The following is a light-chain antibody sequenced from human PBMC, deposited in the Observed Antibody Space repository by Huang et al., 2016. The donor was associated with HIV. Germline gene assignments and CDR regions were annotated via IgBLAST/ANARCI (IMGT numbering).Light chain of an antibody. Sequence: EIVMTQSPATLSVSPGERATLSCRASQGVSNNIAWYQQKPGQTPRILIHGASTRATGIAAKFSGRGSGTDFTLTITSLQPEDSAVYYCQHYNNWPPWTFGPGTQVEI. CDR3: QHYNNWPPWT. CDR1: QGVSNN. V-gene: IGKV3D-15*01. CDR2: GAS. J-gene: IGKJ1*01.